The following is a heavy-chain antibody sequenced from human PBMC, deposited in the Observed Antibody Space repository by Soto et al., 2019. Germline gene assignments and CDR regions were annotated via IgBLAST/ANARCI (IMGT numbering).Heavy chain of an antibody. V-gene: IGHV3-23*01. J-gene: IGHJ5*02. CDR3: AKDQAEMTTDPHNWFDP. CDR2: ISGSGGST. D-gene: IGHD4-17*01. Sequence: PGGSLRLSCAASGFTFSSYAMSWVRQAPGKGLEWVSAISGSGGSTYYADSVKGRFTISRDNSKNTLYLQMNSLRAKDTAVYYCAKDQAEMTTDPHNWFDPWGQGTLVTVSS. CDR1: GFTFSSYA.